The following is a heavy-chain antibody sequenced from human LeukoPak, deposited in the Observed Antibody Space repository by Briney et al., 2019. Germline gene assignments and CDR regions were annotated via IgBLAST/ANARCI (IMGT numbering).Heavy chain of an antibody. CDR2: ISSSSSYI. Sequence: GGSLRLSCAASGFTFSSYSMNWVRQAPGKGLEWVSSISSSSSYIYYADSVKGRFAISRDNAKNSLYLQMNSLRADDTAVYYCAARPSSLPYYFDYWGQGTLVAVSS. V-gene: IGHV3-21*04. CDR3: AARPSSLPYYFDY. J-gene: IGHJ4*02. CDR1: GFTFSSYS.